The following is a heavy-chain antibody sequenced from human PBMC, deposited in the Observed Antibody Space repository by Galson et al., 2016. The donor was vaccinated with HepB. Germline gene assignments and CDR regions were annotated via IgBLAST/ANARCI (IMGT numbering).Heavy chain of an antibody. D-gene: IGHD5-12*01. J-gene: IGHJ3*02. CDR1: GVSISSSNW. V-gene: IGHV4/OR15-8*01. CDR3: ARKPGYSGYDYYFDI. CDR2: THHRGNT. Sequence: SETLSLTCGVSGVSISSSNWWNWVRQPPGKGLEWIGETHHRGNTNYNPSLKGRVTISLDRSTNQFSLSLTSATAADTAVYYCARKPGYSGYDYYFDIWGQGSLVTVSS.